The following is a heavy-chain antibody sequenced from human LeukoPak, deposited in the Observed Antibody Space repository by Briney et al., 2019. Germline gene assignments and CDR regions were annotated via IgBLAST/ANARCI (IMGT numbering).Heavy chain of an antibody. CDR1: GFTFSSYA. D-gene: IGHD6-13*01. V-gene: IGHV3-64*01. J-gene: IGHJ3*02. Sequence: SGGSLRLSCAASGFTFSSYAMHWVRQAPGKGLEYVSAISSNGGSTYYANSVKGRFTISRDNSKNTLYLQMGSLRAEDMAVYYCARESEWGSSSYDAFDIWGQGTMVTVSS. CDR3: ARESEWGSSSYDAFDI. CDR2: ISSNGGST.